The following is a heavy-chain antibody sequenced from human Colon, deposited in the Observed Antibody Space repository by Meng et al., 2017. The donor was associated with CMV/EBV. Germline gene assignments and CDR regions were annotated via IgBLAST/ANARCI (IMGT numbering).Heavy chain of an antibody. V-gene: IGHV1-69*12. CDR3: ARARDRDGLYNFDS. CDR1: GGSFSNYA. D-gene: IGHD5-24*01. J-gene: IGHJ4*02. CDR2: IVPIFVTP. Sequence: QVQLVQSGAEGKKPGSWVKGSCRTSGGSFSNYAVSWVRQAPGQGLERMGGIVPIFVTPNYAQKFQGRVTVTADESTSTAYMELSSLTSEDTAIYYCARARDRDGLYNFDSWGQGTLVTVSS.